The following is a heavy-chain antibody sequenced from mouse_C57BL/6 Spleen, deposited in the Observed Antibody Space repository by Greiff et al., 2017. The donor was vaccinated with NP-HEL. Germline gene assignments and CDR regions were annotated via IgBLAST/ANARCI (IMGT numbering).Heavy chain of an antibody. CDR1: GYAFSCFW. J-gene: IGHJ1*03. V-gene: IGHV1-82*01. Sequence: VQLQQSGPELVKPGASVKISCKAPGYAFSCFWMNWVKQRPGKGLEWIGRIYPGGGDTNYNGKFNGKATLTADKSSRTAYMQLSSLTSEDAAVYFCVPSYCGNRYFDVWGTGTTVTVSS. D-gene: IGHD2-10*01. CDR2: IYPGGGDT. CDR3: VPSYCGNRYFDV.